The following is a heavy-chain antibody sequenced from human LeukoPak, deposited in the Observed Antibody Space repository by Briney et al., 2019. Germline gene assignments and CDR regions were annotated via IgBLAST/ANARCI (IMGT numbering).Heavy chain of an antibody. CDR3: ARDSKHYEHDAFDI. Sequence: PSETLSLTCTVSGGSISSSSYYWGWIRQPPGKGLEWIGSIYYSGSTYYNPSLKSRVTISVDTSKNQFSLKLSSVTAADTAVYYCARDSKHYEHDAFDIWGQGTMVTVSS. CDR1: GGSISSSSYY. V-gene: IGHV4-39*07. J-gene: IGHJ3*02. CDR2: IYYSGST. D-gene: IGHD4-17*01.